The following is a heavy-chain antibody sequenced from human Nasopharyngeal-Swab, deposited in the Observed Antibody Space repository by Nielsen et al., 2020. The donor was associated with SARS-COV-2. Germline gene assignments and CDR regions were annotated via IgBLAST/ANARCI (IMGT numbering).Heavy chain of an antibody. CDR1: GYSFTSYW. Sequence: KVSCKGSGYSFTSYWIGWVRQMPGKGLEWMGIIYPGDSDTRYSPSFQGQVTISADKSISTAYLQWSSLKASDTAMYYCARPLKQWLGGDAFDIWGQGTTVTVSS. CDR2: IYPGDSDT. J-gene: IGHJ3*02. V-gene: IGHV5-51*01. CDR3: ARPLKQWLGGDAFDI. D-gene: IGHD6-19*01.